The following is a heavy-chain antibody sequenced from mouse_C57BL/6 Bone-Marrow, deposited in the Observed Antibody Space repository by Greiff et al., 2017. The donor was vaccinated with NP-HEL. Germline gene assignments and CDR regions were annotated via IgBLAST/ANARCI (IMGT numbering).Heavy chain of an antibody. CDR3: ARWVLYYAMDY. V-gene: IGHV1-55*01. CDR2: IYPGSGST. CDR1: GYTFTSYW. J-gene: IGHJ4*01. Sequence: QVQLQQPGAELVKPGASVKMSCKASGYTFTSYWITWVKQRPGQGLEWIGDIYPGSGSTNYNEKFKSKATLTVDTSSSTAYMQLSSLTSEDAAVYYCARWVLYYAMDYWGQGTSVTVSS.